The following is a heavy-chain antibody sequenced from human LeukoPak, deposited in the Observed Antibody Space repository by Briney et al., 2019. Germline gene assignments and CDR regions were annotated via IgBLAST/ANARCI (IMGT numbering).Heavy chain of an antibody. CDR3: AREPSSSWYMMNYYYYGMDV. D-gene: IGHD6-13*01. CDR1: GYTFTSYG. Sequence: GASVKVSCKASGYTFTSYGISWVRQAPGQGLEWMGWISAYNGNTNYAQKLQGRVTMTTDTSTSTAHMELRSLRSDDTAVYYCAREPSSSWYMMNYYYYGMDVWGQGTTVTVSS. V-gene: IGHV1-18*01. CDR2: ISAYNGNT. J-gene: IGHJ6*02.